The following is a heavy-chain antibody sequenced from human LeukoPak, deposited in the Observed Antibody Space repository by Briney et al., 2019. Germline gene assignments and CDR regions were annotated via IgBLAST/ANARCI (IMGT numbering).Heavy chain of an antibody. V-gene: IGHV3-48*02. CDR2: ISGSSSTI. J-gene: IGHJ4*02. CDR1: GFTFNSYS. Sequence: PGGSLRLSCAASGFTFNSYSINWVRQAPGKGLEWVSYISGSSSTIYYADSVKGRFTISRDNAKNSLYLQMNSLRDEDTAVYYCARRRDGYNVLDYWGQGTLVTVSS. D-gene: IGHD5-24*01. CDR3: ARRRDGYNVLDY.